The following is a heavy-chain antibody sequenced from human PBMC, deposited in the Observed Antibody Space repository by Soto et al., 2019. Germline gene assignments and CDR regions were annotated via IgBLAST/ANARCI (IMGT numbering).Heavy chain of an antibody. CDR1: GFTFSSYG. V-gene: IGHV3-33*01. Sequence: QVQLVESGGGVVQPGRSLRLSCAASGFTFSSYGMHWVRQAPGKGLEWVAVIWYDGSNKYYADSVKGRFTISRDNSKNTLYLQMNSLRAEDTAVYYCARDGTMVRGVMGMDVWGQGTTVTVSS. D-gene: IGHD3-10*01. J-gene: IGHJ6*02. CDR3: ARDGTMVRGVMGMDV. CDR2: IWYDGSNK.